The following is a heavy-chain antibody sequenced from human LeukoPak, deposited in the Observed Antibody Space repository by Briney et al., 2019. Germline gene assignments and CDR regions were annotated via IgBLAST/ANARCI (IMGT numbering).Heavy chain of an antibody. CDR3: ARLTTVITHDAVDI. CDR2: IDWDDDK. V-gene: IGHV2-70*11. J-gene: IGHJ3*02. Sequence: ESGPALVKPTQTLTLTCTFSGFSLSTSGMCVSWIRQPPVKALEWLARIDWDDDKYYSTSLKTRLTISKDTSKNQVVLTMANMDPVDTATYYCARLTTVITHDAVDIWGQGTMVTVSS. D-gene: IGHD4-23*01. CDR1: GFSLSTSGMC.